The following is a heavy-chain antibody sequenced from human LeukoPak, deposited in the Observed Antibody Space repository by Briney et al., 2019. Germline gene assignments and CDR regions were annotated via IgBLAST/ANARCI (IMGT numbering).Heavy chain of an antibody. J-gene: IGHJ5*02. CDR2: IYHSGST. D-gene: IGHD3-10*01. CDR1: GGSISSGGYS. CDR3: ARVITMVRGVIPAPNWFDP. Sequence: SQTLSLTCAVSGGSISSGGYSWSWFRQPPGTGLEWIGYIYHSGSTYYNPSLKSRVTISVDRSKNQFSLKLSSVTAADTAVYYCARVITMVRGVIPAPNWFDPWGQGTLVTVSS. V-gene: IGHV4-30-2*01.